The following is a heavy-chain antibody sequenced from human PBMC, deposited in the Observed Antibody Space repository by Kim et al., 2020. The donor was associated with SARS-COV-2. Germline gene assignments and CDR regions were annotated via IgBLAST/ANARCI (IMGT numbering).Heavy chain of an antibody. CDR2: IYYSGST. V-gene: IGHV4-59*01. D-gene: IGHD2-15*01. CDR1: GGSISSYY. CDR3: ARVAGGYCSGGSCYDYYGMDV. J-gene: IGHJ6*02. Sequence: SETLSLTCTVSGGSISSYYWSWIRQPPGKGLEWIGYIYYSGSTNYNPSLKSRVTISVDTSKNQFSLKLSSVTAADTAVYYCARVAGGYCSGGSCYDYYGMDVWGQGTTVTVSS.